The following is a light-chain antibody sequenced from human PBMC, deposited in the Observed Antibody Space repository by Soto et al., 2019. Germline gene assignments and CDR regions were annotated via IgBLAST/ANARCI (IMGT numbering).Light chain of an antibody. CDR3: QQYNRYST. V-gene: IGKV1-5*01. CDR1: QSISTW. Sequence: DIQMTQSPSTLSASVGDRVTITCRASQSISTWLAWYQQKPGIAPKLLIYDASTLESEVPSRFSGSGSGTEFTLTITSLQPDDFATYYCQQYNRYSTFGQGTKVDIK. CDR2: DAS. J-gene: IGKJ1*01.